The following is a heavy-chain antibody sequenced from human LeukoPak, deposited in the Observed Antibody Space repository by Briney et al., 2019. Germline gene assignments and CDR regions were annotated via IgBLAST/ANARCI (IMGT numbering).Heavy chain of an antibody. Sequence: GGSLRLSCAASGFTFSDYYMSWIRLAPGKGLEWVSYISSSGSTIYYADSVKGRFTISRDNAKNSLYLQMNSLRAEDTAVYYCAGALYYYDGSGYSDYGGQGTLVTVSS. V-gene: IGHV3-11*01. CDR1: GFTFSDYY. J-gene: IGHJ4*02. CDR3: AGALYYYDGSGYSDY. CDR2: ISSSGSTI. D-gene: IGHD3-22*01.